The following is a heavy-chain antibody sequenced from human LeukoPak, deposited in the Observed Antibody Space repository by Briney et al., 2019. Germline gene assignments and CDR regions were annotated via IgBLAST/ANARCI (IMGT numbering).Heavy chain of an antibody. D-gene: IGHD3-10*01. CDR2: IKHNGSEA. Sequence: PGGSLRLSCAASEFTFNRYWMSWVRQAPGXGLEWVANIKHNGSEAHYVDFVKGRFTISRDNAKNSLSLQMNSLNVDDTGVYFCTRDALFGSGRTHLDFWSQGTLVSVSS. J-gene: IGHJ4*02. CDR3: TRDALFGSGRTHLDF. CDR1: EFTFNRYW. V-gene: IGHV3-7*04.